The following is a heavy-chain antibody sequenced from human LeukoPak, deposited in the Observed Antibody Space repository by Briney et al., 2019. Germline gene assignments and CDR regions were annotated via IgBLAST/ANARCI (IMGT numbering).Heavy chain of an antibody. D-gene: IGHD1-14*01. V-gene: IGHV4-39*02. CDR3: AREPIRYMDV. CDR2: IYYSGST. J-gene: IGHJ6*03. CDR1: GGSISSSSYY. Sequence: SETLSLTCTVPGGSISSSSYYWGWIRQPPGKGLEWIGSIYYSGSTYYNPSLKSRVTISVDTSKNQFSLKLSSVTAADTAVYYCAREPIRYMDVWGKGTTVTVSS.